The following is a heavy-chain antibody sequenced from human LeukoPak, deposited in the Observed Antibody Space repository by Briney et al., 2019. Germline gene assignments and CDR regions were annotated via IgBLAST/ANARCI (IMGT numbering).Heavy chain of an antibody. CDR3: AGSTRLVEWESGFDY. D-gene: IGHD1-26*01. J-gene: IGHJ4*02. Sequence: SETLSLTCTVSGDSISSSSYYWGWIRQPPGKGLEWIGSIYYSGSTYYNPSLKSRVTISVDTSKSQFSLKLSSVTAADTAVYFCAGSTRLVEWESGFDYWGQGTLVTVSS. V-gene: IGHV4-39*07. CDR1: GDSISSSSYY. CDR2: IYYSGST.